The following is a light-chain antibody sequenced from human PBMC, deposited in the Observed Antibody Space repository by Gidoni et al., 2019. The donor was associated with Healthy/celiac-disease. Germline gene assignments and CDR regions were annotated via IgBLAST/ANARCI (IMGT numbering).Light chain of an antibody. J-gene: IGKJ5*01. Sequence: EIVLTQSPATLSLSPGDSATLSCSASQSVRSYLAWYQQKPGQAPRLLIYDASNRATGIPARFSGSGAGTEFTLTISSLEPEDFAVYYCQQRSNWPPTITFGQGTRLEIK. CDR1: QSVRSY. CDR3: QQRSNWPPTIT. CDR2: DAS. V-gene: IGKV3-11*01.